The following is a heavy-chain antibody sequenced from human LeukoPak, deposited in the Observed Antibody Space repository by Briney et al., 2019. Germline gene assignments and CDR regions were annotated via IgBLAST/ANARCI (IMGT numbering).Heavy chain of an antibody. Sequence: GGSLRLSCAASGFTFSNSARSWVSQAPGKGLEWVSAISGNGGITYYADSVKGQFTISRDNSKNTLYLQMNTLRADDTAVYYCAKKSPYGGADYWGQGTLVTVSS. CDR1: GFTFSNSA. CDR2: ISGNGGIT. D-gene: IGHD4-23*01. J-gene: IGHJ4*02. V-gene: IGHV3-23*01. CDR3: AKKSPYGGADY.